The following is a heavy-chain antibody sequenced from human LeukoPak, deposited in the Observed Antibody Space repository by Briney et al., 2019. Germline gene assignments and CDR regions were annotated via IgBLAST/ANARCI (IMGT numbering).Heavy chain of an antibody. J-gene: IGHJ4*02. V-gene: IGHV4-59*01. CDR2: IYYRGST. Sequence: SETLSLTCTVSSGSINFNYWRWIRQTPGKGLEWIGYIYYRGSTNYNPSLKSRVTISVDTPKNQFSLNLSSVTAADTAIYYCARTTGNYGYYFDYWGQGAQVTVSS. D-gene: IGHD1-7*01. CDR1: SGSINFNY. CDR3: ARTTGNYGYYFDY.